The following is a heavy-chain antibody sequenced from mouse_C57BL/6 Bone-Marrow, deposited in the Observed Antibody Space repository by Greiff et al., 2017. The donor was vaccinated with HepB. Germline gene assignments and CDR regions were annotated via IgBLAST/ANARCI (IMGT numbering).Heavy chain of an antibody. D-gene: IGHD4-1*02. J-gene: IGHJ4*01. CDR3: ASPTGTLMDY. CDR2: INPNNGGT. CDR1: GYTFTDYY. Sequence: EVQLQQSGPELVKPGASVKISCKASGYTFTDYYMNWVKQSHGKSLEWIGDINPNNGGTSYNQKFKGKATLTVDKSSSTAYMELRSLTSEDSAVYYCASPTGTLMDYWGQGTSVTVSS. V-gene: IGHV1-26*01.